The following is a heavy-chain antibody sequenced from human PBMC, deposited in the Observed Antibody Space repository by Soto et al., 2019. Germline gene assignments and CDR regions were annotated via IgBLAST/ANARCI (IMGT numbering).Heavy chain of an antibody. Sequence: ASVKVSCKASGHTFTSHGVHWVRQAPGQGLEWMGWINTANGETKYSKKFQDRVVITRDTSANTAYLELGSLTSEDTAVFYCARDRRMWPGGGDSGGQETLVTVP. CDR1: GHTFTSHG. D-gene: IGHD2-21*01. V-gene: IGHV1-3*04. CDR2: INTANGET. J-gene: IGHJ4*02. CDR3: ARDRRMWPGGGDS.